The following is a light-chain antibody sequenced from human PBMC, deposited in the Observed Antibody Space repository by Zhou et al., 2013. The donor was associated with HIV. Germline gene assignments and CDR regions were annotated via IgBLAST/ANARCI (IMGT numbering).Light chain of an antibody. CDR2: AAS. CDR3: QQSYSTPHS. V-gene: IGKV1-39*01. CDR1: PGIDRY. Sequence: DIQLTQSPSLLAASVGDRVTITCRASPGIDRYLAWYQQRPGKAPKLLIYAASSLQSGVPSRFSGSGSGTDFTLTISSLQREDFATYYCQQSYSTPHSFGQGTKLEIK. J-gene: IGKJ2*03.